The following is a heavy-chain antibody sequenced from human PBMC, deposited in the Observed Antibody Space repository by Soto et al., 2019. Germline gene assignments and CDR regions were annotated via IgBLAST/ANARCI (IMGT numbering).Heavy chain of an antibody. J-gene: IGHJ5*02. V-gene: IGHV4-59*01. Sequence: SETLSLTCTVSGGSISSYYWSWIRQPPGKGLEWIGYIYYSGSTNYNPSLKSRVTISVDTSKNQFSLKLSSVTAADTAVYYFARGPSYRSGWYWFDPGGRGPVVTVSS. D-gene: IGHD6-19*01. CDR2: IYYSGST. CDR3: ARGPSYRSGWYWFDP. CDR1: GGSISSYY.